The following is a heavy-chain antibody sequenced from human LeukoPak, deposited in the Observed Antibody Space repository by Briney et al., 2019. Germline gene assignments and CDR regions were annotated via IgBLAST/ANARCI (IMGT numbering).Heavy chain of an antibody. CDR2: IRSKAYGGTT. V-gene: IGHV3-49*04. CDR3: TRNSGSYLHAD. J-gene: IGHJ4*02. D-gene: IGHD1-26*01. CDR1: GFTFSSYG. Sequence: GGSLRLSCAASGFTFSSYGMHWVRQAPGKGLEWVGFIRSKAYGGTTEYAASVKGRFTISRDDSKSIAYLQMNSLKTEDTAVYYCTRNSGSYLHADWGQGTLVTVSS.